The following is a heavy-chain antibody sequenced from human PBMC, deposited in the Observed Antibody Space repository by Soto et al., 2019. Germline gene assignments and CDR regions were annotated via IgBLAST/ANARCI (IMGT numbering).Heavy chain of an antibody. CDR3: ASEQGIQLWSTGFDY. V-gene: IGHV4-39*01. CDR1: GGSSSSSSYY. Sequence: SETLSLTCTVSGGSSSSSSYYWGWIRQPPGKGLEWIGSIYYSGSTYYNPSLKSRVTISVDTSKNQFSLKLSSVTAADTAVYYCASEQGIQLWSTGFDYWGQGTLVTVSS. CDR2: IYYSGST. J-gene: IGHJ4*02. D-gene: IGHD5-18*01.